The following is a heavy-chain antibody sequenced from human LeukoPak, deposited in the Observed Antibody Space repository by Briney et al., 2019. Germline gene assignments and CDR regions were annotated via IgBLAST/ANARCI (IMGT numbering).Heavy chain of an antibody. V-gene: IGHV4-4*07. J-gene: IGHJ4*02. CDR2: IYTSGST. D-gene: IGHD3-22*01. CDR1: GGSISSYY. CDR3: AREGISSYYYDSSGYYLDY. Sequence: SETLSLTCTVSGGSISSYYWSWIRQPAGKGLEWIGRIYTSGSTNYNPSLKSRVTMSVDTSKNQFSLKLSSVTAADTAVYYCAREGISSYYYDSSGYYLDYWGQGTLVTVSS.